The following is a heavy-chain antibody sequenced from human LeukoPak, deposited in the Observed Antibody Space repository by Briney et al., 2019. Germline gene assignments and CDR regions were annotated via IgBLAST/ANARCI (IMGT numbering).Heavy chain of an antibody. CDR2: ITSSSSFR. CDR3: ARGDFDSGYDWVYFDY. V-gene: IGHV3-21*01. CDR1: GFTFSSYT. J-gene: IGHJ4*02. Sequence: GGSLRLSCAASGFTFSSYTMNWVRQAPGKGLEWVSSITSSSSFRYYADSVKGRFTISRDNAKNSLYLQMNSLRAEDTAVYYCARGDFDSGYDWVYFDYWGQGTLVTVAS. D-gene: IGHD5-12*01.